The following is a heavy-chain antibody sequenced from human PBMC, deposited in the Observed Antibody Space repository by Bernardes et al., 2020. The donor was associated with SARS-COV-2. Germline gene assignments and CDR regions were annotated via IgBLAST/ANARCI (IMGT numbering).Heavy chain of an antibody. CDR2: IYTSGST. CDR3: AREFWGWYSLSYYFDY. CDR1: GGSISSGSYY. V-gene: IGHV4-61*02. Sequence: SETLSLTCTVSGGSISSGSYYWSWIRQPAGKGLEWIGCIYTSGSTNYNPSLKSRVTISVDTSKNQFSLKLSSVTAADTAVYYCAREFWGWYSLSYYFDYWSQGTRVTVSS. J-gene: IGHJ4*02. D-gene: IGHD6-19*01.